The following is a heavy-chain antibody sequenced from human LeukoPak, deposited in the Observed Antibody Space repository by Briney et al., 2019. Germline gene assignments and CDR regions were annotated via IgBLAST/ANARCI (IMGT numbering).Heavy chain of an antibody. J-gene: IGHJ1*01. CDR2: IDYDGGSG. CDR1: VLTLSSYE. CDR3: TRNSGWYGLS. D-gene: IGHD6-19*01. Sequence: GGSLRLACTVSVLTLSSYEMGWIRQAPGKGLEWVSSIDYDGGSGHYADSVKGRFTISRDNSNNTLFLHLNSLRGEDTAVYYCTRNSGWYGLSWGQGTLVTVSS. V-gene: IGHV3-23*01.